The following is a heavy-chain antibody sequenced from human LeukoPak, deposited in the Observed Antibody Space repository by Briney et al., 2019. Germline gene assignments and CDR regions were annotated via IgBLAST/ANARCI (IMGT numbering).Heavy chain of an antibody. J-gene: IGHJ4*02. CDR2: INHSGST. CDR3: ARPGKSIAAAGYFVY. D-gene: IGHD6-13*01. Sequence: SETLSLTCAVYGGSFSGYYWSWIRQPPGKGLEWIGEINHSGSTNYNPSLKSRVTISVDTSKNQFSLKLSSVTAADTAVYYCARPGKSIAAAGYFVYWGQGTLVTVSS. V-gene: IGHV4-34*01. CDR1: GGSFSGYY.